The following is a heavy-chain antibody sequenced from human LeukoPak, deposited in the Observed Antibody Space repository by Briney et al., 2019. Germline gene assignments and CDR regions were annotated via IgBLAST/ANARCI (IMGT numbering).Heavy chain of an antibody. D-gene: IGHD4-17*01. J-gene: IGHJ4*02. CDR2: IYSGGST. Sequence: GGSLRLSCAASGFTVSTNYMSWVRQAPGKGLEWVSVIYSGGSTYYADSVKGRLTISRDNSKNTLYLQMNSLRAEDTAVYYCARGGPDYGDFPGSYWGQGTLVTVSS. CDR3: ARGGPDYGDFPGSY. CDR1: GFTVSTNY. V-gene: IGHV3-66*01.